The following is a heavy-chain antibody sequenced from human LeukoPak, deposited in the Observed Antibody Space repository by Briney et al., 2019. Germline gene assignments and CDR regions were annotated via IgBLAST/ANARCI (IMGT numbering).Heavy chain of an antibody. CDR2: IKSKTDGGTT. D-gene: IGHD3-22*01. CDR1: GFTFSNAW. Sequence: GGSLRLSCAASGFTFSNAWMSWVRQAPGKGLEWVGRIKSKTDGGTTDYAAPVKGGFTISRDDSKNTLYLQMNSLSAEDTAVYYCARDPWFLRTTDYYYGMDVWGQGTTVTVSS. V-gene: IGHV3-15*01. J-gene: IGHJ6*02. CDR3: ARDPWFLRTTDYYYGMDV.